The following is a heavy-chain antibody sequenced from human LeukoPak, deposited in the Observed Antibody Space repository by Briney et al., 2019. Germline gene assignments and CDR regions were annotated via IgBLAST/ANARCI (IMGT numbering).Heavy chain of an antibody. CDR3: AKDRKLVVPD. D-gene: IGHD2-2*01. J-gene: IGHJ4*02. Sequence: GGSLRLSCAASGFTFSSYGMHWVRQAPGKGLEWVAVISYDGSNKYYADSVKGRFTISRDNSKNTLYLQMNSLRAEDTAVYYCAKDRKLVVPDWGQGTLVTVSS. CDR1: GFTFSSYG. V-gene: IGHV3-30*18. CDR2: ISYDGSNK.